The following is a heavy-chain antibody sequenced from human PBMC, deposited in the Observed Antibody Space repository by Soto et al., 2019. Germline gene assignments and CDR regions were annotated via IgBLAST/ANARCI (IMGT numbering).Heavy chain of an antibody. V-gene: IGHV3-33*01. Sequence: GGSLRLSCVASGFSFSSYGMQWVRQAPGKGLDWVAVIWFDGSEKYYADSVKGRFTISRDNSKNTLYLQMNSLRAEDTAVYYCARSPGYTSSWFGDCWGQGALVTVSS. J-gene: IGHJ4*02. CDR1: GFSFSSYG. D-gene: IGHD3-10*01. CDR2: IWFDGSEK. CDR3: ARSPGYTSSWFGDC.